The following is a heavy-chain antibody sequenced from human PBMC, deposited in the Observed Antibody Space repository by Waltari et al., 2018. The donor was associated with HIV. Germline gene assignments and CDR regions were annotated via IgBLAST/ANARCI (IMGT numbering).Heavy chain of an antibody. CDR2: IKQDGSAN. CDR1: GFTFMRYW. CDR3: ARGGFYGSGSKVN. V-gene: IGHV3-7*04. Sequence: EVQLVVSGGGLFQPGGSLRFSCAASGFTFMRYWMVWGRQPTGKGLEWVANIKQDGSANYYVDSVNGRFTISSDNAENSLYLQMNSLRAEDTAVYYCARGGFYGSGSKVNWGQGTLVTVSS. D-gene: IGHD3-10*01. J-gene: IGHJ4*02.